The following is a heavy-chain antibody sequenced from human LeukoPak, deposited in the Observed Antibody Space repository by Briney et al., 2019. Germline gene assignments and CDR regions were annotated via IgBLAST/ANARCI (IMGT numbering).Heavy chain of an antibody. CDR1: GFTFSSYS. CDR2: ISSSSSYI. CDR3: ATEEWELLSHY. V-gene: IGHV3-21*01. D-gene: IGHD1-26*01. J-gene: IGHJ4*02. Sequence: GGSLRLSCAASGFTFSSYSMNWVRQAPGKGLEWVSSISSSSSYIYYADSVKGRFTISRDNAKNSLYLQMNSLRAEDTAVYYCATEEWELLSHYWGRGTLVTVSS.